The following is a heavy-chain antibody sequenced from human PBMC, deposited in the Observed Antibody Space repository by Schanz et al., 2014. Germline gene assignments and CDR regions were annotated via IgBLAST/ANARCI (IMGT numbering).Heavy chain of an antibody. CDR1: GEKGKQAA. CDR2: ISTTGGST. D-gene: IGHD1-1*01. Sequence: EVRLVEPGGGMEKKGGKRRAPGAGAGEKGKQAARGGVGPATAKGLEWVSAISTTGGSTYYADSVKGRFTISRDNSKNTLSLLVNSLRGEDTGTYYCAKAFRTTKYYGRDVWGQGTTGNVS. CDR3: AKAFRTTKYYGRDV. J-gene: IGHJ6*02. V-gene: IGHV3-23*04.